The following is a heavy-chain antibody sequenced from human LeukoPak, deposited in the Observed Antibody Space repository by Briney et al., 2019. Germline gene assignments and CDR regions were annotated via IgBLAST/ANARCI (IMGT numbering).Heavy chain of an antibody. V-gene: IGHV3-23*01. J-gene: IGHJ6*02. CDR3: AKDRDIILMGHGMDV. CDR2: IGGRGGST. Sequence: GGSLRLSCAASGFTFTSFAMTWVRQAPGKGLEWVSTIGGRGGSTDYADSVKGRFTISRDNSKNTLYLQMNSLRAEDTAVYYCAKDRDIILMGHGMDVWGQGTTVTVSS. D-gene: IGHD3-10*01. CDR1: GFTFTSFA.